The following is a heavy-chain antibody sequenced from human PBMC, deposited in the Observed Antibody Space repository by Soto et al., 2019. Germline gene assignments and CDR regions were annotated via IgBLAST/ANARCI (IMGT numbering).Heavy chain of an antibody. D-gene: IGHD2-15*01. CDR2: ISAYNGDT. CDR3: ARDMDPHGSSSSCFGNWFDP. V-gene: IGHV1-18*01. Sequence: QVQLVQSGAEVKKPGASVKVSCRASGYTFPNYGVSWVRQAPGQGLEWMGWISAYNGDTDYAQKVQGRVTMTTDTATSTAYMEVRNLRSEDTAVYYCARDMDPHGSSSSCFGNWFDPRGQGTQVTVGS. CDR1: GYTFPNYG. J-gene: IGHJ5*02.